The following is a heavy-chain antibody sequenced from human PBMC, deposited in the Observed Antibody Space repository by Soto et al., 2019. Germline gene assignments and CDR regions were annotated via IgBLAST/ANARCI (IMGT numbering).Heavy chain of an antibody. V-gene: IGHV3-15*07. CDR3: ATRYCTNGVCFGAMDV. D-gene: IGHD2-8*01. CDR2: IKSKSGGGTT. Sequence: PGGSLRLSCAASGVSFSNAWMNWARQAPGKGLEWVGRIKSKSGGGTTDYAAPVKSRFTISRDDSTSTVFLQMNSLQTEDTAVYFCATRYCTNGVCFGAMDVWGPGTTVTVSS. CDR1: GVSFSNAW. J-gene: IGHJ6*02.